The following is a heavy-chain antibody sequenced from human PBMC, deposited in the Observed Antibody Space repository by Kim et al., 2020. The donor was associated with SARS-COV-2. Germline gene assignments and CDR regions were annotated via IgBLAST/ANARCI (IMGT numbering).Heavy chain of an antibody. Sequence: GGSLRLSCAASGFTFSGYAMHWVRQASGKGLEWVGRIRSKANTYATTYVASVKGRFTISRDDSKNTAYLQMNSLKTEDTAVYYCTRTFGNQIFDNWGQGTRVTVSS. V-gene: IGHV3-73*01. J-gene: IGHJ3*02. CDR1: GFTFSGYA. CDR3: TRTFGNQIFDN. CDR2: IRSKANTYAT. D-gene: IGHD3-10*01.